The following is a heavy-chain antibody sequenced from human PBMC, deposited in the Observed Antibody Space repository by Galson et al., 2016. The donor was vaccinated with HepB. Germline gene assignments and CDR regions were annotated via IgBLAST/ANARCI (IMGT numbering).Heavy chain of an antibody. Sequence: LSLTCNVSGASISSSFYWGWIRQPPGKGLEWIGSIFSTGNTYNNPSLKSQVTMSVDTSKNLFSLRLNSVTAADTAVYYCARHAAATGSLSVVFWGQGTLVTVSS. CDR1: GASISSSFY. V-gene: IGHV4-39*01. CDR2: IFSTGNT. CDR3: ARHAAATGSLSVVF. D-gene: IGHD6-13*01. J-gene: IGHJ4*02.